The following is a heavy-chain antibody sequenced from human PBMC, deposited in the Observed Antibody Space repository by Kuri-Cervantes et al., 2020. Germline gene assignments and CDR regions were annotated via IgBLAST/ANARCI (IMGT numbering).Heavy chain of an antibody. D-gene: IGHD1-26*01. J-gene: IGHJ3*02. CDR2: ISYDGSNK. CDR1: GFTFSSYG. V-gene: IGHV3-30*18. CDR3: AKVQVGATLWDAFDI. Sequence: LSLTCAASGFTFSSYGMHWVRQAPGKGLEWVAVISYDGSNKYYADSVKGRFTISRDNSKNTLYLQMNSLRAEDTAVYYCAKVQVGATLWDAFDIWGQGTMVTVSS.